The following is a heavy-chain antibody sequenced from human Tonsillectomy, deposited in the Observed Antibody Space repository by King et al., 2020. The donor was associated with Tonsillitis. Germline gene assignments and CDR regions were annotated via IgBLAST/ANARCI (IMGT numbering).Heavy chain of an antibody. CDR3: ASYAYTFWTSIG. Sequence: VQLQESGPGLVKPSQTLSLTCTVSGASISNGDYYWSWIRQHPGKGLEWIGYISYSGGTYYDPSLQSRVTMSVDTSKNQFSLKLSSVAAADSAVYYCASYAYTFWTSIGWGQGTLVTVSS. CDR2: ISYSGGT. D-gene: IGHD3/OR15-3a*01. V-gene: IGHV4-31*03. J-gene: IGHJ4*02. CDR1: GASISNGDYY.